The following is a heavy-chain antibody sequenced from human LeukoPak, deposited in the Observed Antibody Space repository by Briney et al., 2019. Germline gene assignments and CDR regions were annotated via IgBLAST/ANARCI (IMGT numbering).Heavy chain of an antibody. CDR2: ISAYNGNT. J-gene: IGHJ4*02. D-gene: IGHD4-17*01. CDR3: AVRAATTVTTQYDY. Sequence: GASVKVSCKASGYTFTSYGISWVRQAPGQGLEWMGWISAYNGNTNYAQKLQGRVTMTTDTSTSTAYMELRSLRSDDTAVYYCAVRAATTVTTQYDYWGQGTLVTVSS. CDR1: GYTFTSYG. V-gene: IGHV1-18*04.